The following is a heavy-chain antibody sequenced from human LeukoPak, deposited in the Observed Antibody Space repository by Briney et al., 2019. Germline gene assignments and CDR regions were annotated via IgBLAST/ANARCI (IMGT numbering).Heavy chain of an antibody. CDR2: INWNGEST. D-gene: IGHD2-21*02. CDR1: GFIFDDYG. V-gene: IGHV3-20*04. J-gene: IGHJ1*01. Sequence: GGSLRLSCAASGFIFDDYGMSWVRQAPGKGLEWVSGINWNGESTGYGDSVKGRFTISRDNVKTFLFLQMSNLRAEDTAVYYCAGQRAFGDPEFFEHWGQGTLVTVSS. CDR3: AGQRAFGDPEFFEH.